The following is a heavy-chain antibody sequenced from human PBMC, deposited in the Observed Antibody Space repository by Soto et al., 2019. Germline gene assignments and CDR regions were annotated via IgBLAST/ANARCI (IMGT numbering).Heavy chain of an antibody. CDR3: ARARYAFWSGYDRYFDY. V-gene: IGHV3-53*02. CDR1: GFTVSSNY. J-gene: IGHJ4*02. D-gene: IGHD3-3*01. CDR2: IYSGGST. Sequence: EVQLVETGGGLIQPGGSLRLSCAASGFTVSSNYMSWVRQAPGKGLEWVSVIYSGGSTYYADSVKGRFTISRDNSKNTLYLQMNSLRAEDTAVYYCARARYAFWSGYDRYFDYWGQGTLVTVSS.